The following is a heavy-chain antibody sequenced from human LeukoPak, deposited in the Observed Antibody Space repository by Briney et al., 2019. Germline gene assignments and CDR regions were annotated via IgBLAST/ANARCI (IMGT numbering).Heavy chain of an antibody. Sequence: ASVKVSCKASGYTFTAYYVHWVRQAPGQGLEWMGWINPNNGGTYYVPKFQDRVTMTRDTSIGTAYMELSRLTSDDTAVYYCARGPTLGNDYWGQGTLVTVSS. V-gene: IGHV1-2*02. CDR3: ARGPTLGNDY. J-gene: IGHJ4*02. CDR1: GYTFTAYY. CDR2: INPNNGGT. D-gene: IGHD2-15*01.